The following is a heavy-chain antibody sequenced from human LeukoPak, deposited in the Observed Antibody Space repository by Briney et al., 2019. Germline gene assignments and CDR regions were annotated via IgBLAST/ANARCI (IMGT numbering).Heavy chain of an antibody. Sequence: KPSETQSLICSVSGDPISSSHEYGGWIRKPPGKGLEYIGGISYSGSPHYDPSLKGRVTISVDKSKNQFSLKLTSMTGADSAVYFCSRLFVTGVEGRGWFHSWGQGTLVTVSS. D-gene: IGHD2-21*02. V-gene: IGHV4-39*01. CDR3: SRLFVTGVEGRGWFHS. CDR2: ISYSGSP. J-gene: IGHJ5*01. CDR1: GDPISSSHEY.